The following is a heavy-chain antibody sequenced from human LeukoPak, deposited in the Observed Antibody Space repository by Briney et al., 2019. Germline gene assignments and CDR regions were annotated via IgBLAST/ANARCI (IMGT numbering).Heavy chain of an antibody. CDR2: FDPEDGET. D-gene: IGHD1-14*01. Sequence: GASVKVSCKVSGYTLTELSMHWVRQAPGKGLEWMGGFDPEDGETIYAQEFQGRVTMTEDTSTDTAYMELSSLRSEDTAVYYCATDPSVRGFTTGWFDPWGQGTLVTVSS. CDR3: ATDPSVRGFTTGWFDP. CDR1: GYTLTELS. V-gene: IGHV1-24*01. J-gene: IGHJ5*02.